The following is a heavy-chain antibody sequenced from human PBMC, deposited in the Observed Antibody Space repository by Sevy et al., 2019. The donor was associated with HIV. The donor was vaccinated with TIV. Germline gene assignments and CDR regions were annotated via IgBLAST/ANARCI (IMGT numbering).Heavy chain of an antibody. CDR3: AKDHYDYRTGYYGYYGMDV. J-gene: IGHJ6*02. CDR1: GFRFSEYG. D-gene: IGHD3-3*01. Sequence: GGSLRLSCAASGFRFSEYGMHWVRQAPGKGLEWVSLIRFDGSMKYTADSVKGRFTISRDKVKDTLYLQMNSLRPEDTAVYYCAKDHYDYRTGYYGYYGMDVWGQGTTVTVSS. CDR2: IRFDGSMK. V-gene: IGHV3-30*02.